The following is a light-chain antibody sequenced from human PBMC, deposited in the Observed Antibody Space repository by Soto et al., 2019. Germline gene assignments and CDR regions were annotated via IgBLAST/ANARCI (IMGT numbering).Light chain of an antibody. CDR3: SSYTRTSISV. CDR2: DVI. Sequence: QSVLTQPASVSGSPGQSVTISCTGTNSDIGGYNYVSWYQQHPGKAPKLLIYDVINRPSGLSSRCSGSKSGNPASLTISGLQAEDEADYYCSSYTRTSISVFGTGTKLTVL. CDR1: NSDIGGYNY. V-gene: IGLV2-14*03. J-gene: IGLJ1*01.